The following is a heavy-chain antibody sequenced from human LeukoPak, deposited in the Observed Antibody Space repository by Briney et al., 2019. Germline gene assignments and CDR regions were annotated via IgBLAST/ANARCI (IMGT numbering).Heavy chain of an antibody. Sequence: PGGSLRLSCAASGFTFSSYAMHWVRQAPGKGLEWVAVISYDGSNKYYADSVKGRFTISRDNSKNTLYLQMNSLRAEDTAVYYCARDRLAVVGRYFDYWGQGTLVTISS. J-gene: IGHJ4*02. V-gene: IGHV3-30-3*01. CDR2: ISYDGSNK. CDR3: ARDRLAVVGRYFDY. D-gene: IGHD6-19*01. CDR1: GFTFSSYA.